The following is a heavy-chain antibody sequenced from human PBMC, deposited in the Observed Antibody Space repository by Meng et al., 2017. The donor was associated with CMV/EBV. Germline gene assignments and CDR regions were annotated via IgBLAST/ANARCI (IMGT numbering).Heavy chain of an antibody. J-gene: IGHJ3*02. Sequence: ASVKVSCKASGYTFTGYYMHWVRQAPGQGLELMGWINPNSGGTNYAQKFQGRVTMTRDTSISTAYMELSRLRSDDTAVYYCARARWELLRAFDIWGQGTMVTVSS. CDR2: INPNSGGT. V-gene: IGHV1-2*02. D-gene: IGHD1-26*01. CDR3: ARARWELLRAFDI. CDR1: GYTFTGYY.